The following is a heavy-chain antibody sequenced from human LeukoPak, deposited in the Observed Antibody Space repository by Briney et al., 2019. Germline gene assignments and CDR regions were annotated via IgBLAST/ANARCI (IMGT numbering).Heavy chain of an antibody. J-gene: IGHJ4*02. D-gene: IGHD3-9*01. V-gene: IGHV5-51*01. Sequence: GESLKISCKGSGYSFTSYWIGWVRQMPGKGLEWMGIIYPGDSDTRYSPSFQGQVTISADKSISTAYQQWSSLKASDTAMYYCARHVPDILTGFPYGLVDYWGQGTLVTVSS. CDR1: GYSFTSYW. CDR3: ARHVPDILTGFPYGLVDY. CDR2: IYPGDSDT.